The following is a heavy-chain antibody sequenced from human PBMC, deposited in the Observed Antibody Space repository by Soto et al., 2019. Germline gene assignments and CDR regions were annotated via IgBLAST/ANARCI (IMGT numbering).Heavy chain of an antibody. Sequence: SETLSLTCAVSGGSISSGGYSWSWIRQPPGKGLEWIGYIYHSGSTYYNPSLKSRVTISVDRSKNQFSLKLSSVTAADTAVYYCARGGSSSSYLDYYYYGMDVWGQGTTVTVSS. J-gene: IGHJ6*02. D-gene: IGHD6-6*01. CDR2: IYHSGST. V-gene: IGHV4-30-2*01. CDR1: GGSISSGGYS. CDR3: ARGGSSSSYLDYYYYGMDV.